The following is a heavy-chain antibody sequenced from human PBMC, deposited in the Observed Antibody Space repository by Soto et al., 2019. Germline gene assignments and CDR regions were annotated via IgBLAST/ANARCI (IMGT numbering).Heavy chain of an antibody. V-gene: IGHV3-48*02. CDR3: TKSADSAGWGVDF. D-gene: IGHD6-19*01. CDR2: ISPGGDRI. J-gene: IGHJ4*02. Sequence: EVQLVESGGGLVQPGGSLRLSCVASGFMFDSYAMNWVRQAPGKGLEWVSYISPGGDRIYYAESLKGRITISRDNARNPLSLQMNILSEEETAVYYCTKSADSAGWGVDFWGQGALVTVSS. CDR1: GFMFDSYA.